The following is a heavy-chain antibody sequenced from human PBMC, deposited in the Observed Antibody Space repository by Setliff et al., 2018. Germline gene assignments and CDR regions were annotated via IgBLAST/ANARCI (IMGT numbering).Heavy chain of an antibody. CDR2: LSPSGST. D-gene: IGHD1-7*01. CDR1: GGSISSDY. CDR3: ARGNYAYWYFDL. Sequence: SETLSLTCVVSGGSISSDYWGWIRQPAGKGLEWIGRLSPSGSTNYSPSLKSRVTMSLDTSKNYFSLKLKSVTAADTAIYFCARGNYAYWYFDLWGRGTLVTVSS. V-gene: IGHV4-4*07. J-gene: IGHJ2*01.